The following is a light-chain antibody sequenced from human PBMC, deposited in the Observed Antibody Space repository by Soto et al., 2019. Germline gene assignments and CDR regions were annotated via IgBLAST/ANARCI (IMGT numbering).Light chain of an antibody. CDR2: EVS. CDR1: ISDVGGYNY. J-gene: IGLJ3*02. V-gene: IGLV2-8*01. Sequence: QSALTQPPSASGSPGQSVTISCIGTISDVGGYNYVSWYQQHPGNAPKLMINEVSNRPSGVPDRFSGSKTGNTASLAVSGLQAEDEADYYCCSYAGSNNRVFGGGTQLTVL. CDR3: CSYAGSNNRV.